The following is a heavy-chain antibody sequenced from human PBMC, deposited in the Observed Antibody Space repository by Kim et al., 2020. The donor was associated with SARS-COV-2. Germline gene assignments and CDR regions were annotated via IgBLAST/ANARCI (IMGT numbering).Heavy chain of an antibody. V-gene: IGHV4-59*01. Sequence: SETLSLTCTVSDGSISSSYWSWIRQPPGKELEWIAYTHYSGSTNYNPSLKSRVTISLDTSENQLALKLSSVTAADTAVYYCARGYCSGGSWYRLPLEHWGQGTLVTVSS. CDR1: DGSISSSY. J-gene: IGHJ1*01. D-gene: IGHD2-15*01. CDR2: THYSGST. CDR3: ARGYCSGGSWYRLPLEH.